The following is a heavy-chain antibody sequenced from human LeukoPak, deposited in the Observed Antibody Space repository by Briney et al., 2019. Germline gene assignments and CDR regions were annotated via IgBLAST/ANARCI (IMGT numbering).Heavy chain of an antibody. CDR1: GGSISGYY. J-gene: IGHJ4*02. CDR3: ARYIPARPGFDY. Sequence: SETLSLTCTVSGGSISGYYWSWIRQPAGKGLGWIGRIYTSGSTNYNPSLKSRVTMSVDTSKNQFSLKLSSVTVADTAVYYCARYIPARPGFDYWGQGTLVTASS. V-gene: IGHV4-4*07. D-gene: IGHD6-6*01. CDR2: IYTSGST.